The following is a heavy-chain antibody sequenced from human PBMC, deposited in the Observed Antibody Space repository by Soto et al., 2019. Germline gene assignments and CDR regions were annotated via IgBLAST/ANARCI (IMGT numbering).Heavy chain of an antibody. Sequence: GGSLRLSCAGSGFTFSDYYMSWLRQAPGKGLEWVSYISSSGSTIYYADSVKGRFTISRDNAKNSLYLQMNSLRAEDTAVYYFARYRFGEVDGMDVWGQGSTVTVSS. CDR1: GFTFSDYY. D-gene: IGHD3-10*01. J-gene: IGHJ6*02. V-gene: IGHV3-11*01. CDR2: ISSSGSTI. CDR3: ARYRFGEVDGMDV.